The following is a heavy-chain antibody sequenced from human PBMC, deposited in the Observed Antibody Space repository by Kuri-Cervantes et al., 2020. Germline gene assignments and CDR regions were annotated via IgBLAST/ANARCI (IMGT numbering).Heavy chain of an antibody. V-gene: IGHV1-46*01. CDR1: GYTFTSYY. D-gene: IGHD3-9*01. Sequence: ASVKVSCKASGYTFTSYYMHWVRQAPGQGLEWMGIINPSGGSTSYAQKFQGRVTMTRDTSTSTVYMELSSLRSEDTAVYYCARGRYFDWLLYYRFYYYGMDVWGQGTTVTVSS. CDR2: INPSGGST. J-gene: IGHJ6*02. CDR3: ARGRYFDWLLYYRFYYYGMDV.